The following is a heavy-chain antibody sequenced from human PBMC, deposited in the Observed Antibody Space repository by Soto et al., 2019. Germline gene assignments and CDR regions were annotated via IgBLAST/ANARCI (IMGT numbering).Heavy chain of an antibody. CDR3: AKDRAARLAVDV. V-gene: IGHV3-30*18. CDR2: ISYDGSNK. Sequence: GGSLRLSCAASGFTFSSYGMHWVRQAPGKGLEWVAVISYDGSNKYYADSVKGRFTISRDNSKNTLYLQMNSLRAEDTAVYYCAKDRAARLAVDVWGQGTTVTVSS. J-gene: IGHJ6*02. D-gene: IGHD6-6*01. CDR1: GFTFSSYG.